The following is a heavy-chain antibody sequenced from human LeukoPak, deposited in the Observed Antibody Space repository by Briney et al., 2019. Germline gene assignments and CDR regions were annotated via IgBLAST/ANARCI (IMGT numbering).Heavy chain of an antibody. CDR3: ARAPYSSGWYEGYYMDV. CDR2: ISAYNGNT. J-gene: IGHJ6*03. Sequence: ASVKVSCKASGYTFTSYGISWVRQAPGQGLEWMGWISAYNGNTNYAQKLQGRVTMTTDTSTSTAYMELRSLRSDDTAVYYCARAPYSSGWYEGYYMDVWGKGTTVTVSS. CDR1: GYTFTSYG. V-gene: IGHV1-18*01. D-gene: IGHD6-19*01.